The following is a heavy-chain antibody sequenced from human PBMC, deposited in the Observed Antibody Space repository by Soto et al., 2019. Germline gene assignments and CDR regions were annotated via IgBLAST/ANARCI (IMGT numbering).Heavy chain of an antibody. D-gene: IGHD3-16*02. CDR2: ISYDGSNK. J-gene: IGHJ5*02. V-gene: IGHV3-30-3*01. Sequence: QVQLVESGGGVVQPGRSLRLSCAASGFTFSSYAMHWVRQAPGKGLEWVAVISYDGSNKYYADSVKGRFTISRDNSKNTLYLQMNSLRAEDTTVYYSARDQGLELSFLNWFDPWGQGTLVTVSS. CDR3: ARDQGLELSFLNWFDP. CDR1: GFTFSSYA.